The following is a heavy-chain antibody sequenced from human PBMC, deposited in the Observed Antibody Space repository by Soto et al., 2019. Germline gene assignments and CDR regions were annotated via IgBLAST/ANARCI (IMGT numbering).Heavy chain of an antibody. Sequence: PSQTLSLTCAISGDSVSSNSAAWNWIRQSPSRGLEWLGRTYYRSKWYNDYAVSVKSRITINPDTSKNQFSLQLNSVTPEDTAVYYCARGIAARRGYYYYYMDVWGKGTTVTVS. D-gene: IGHD6-6*01. CDR2: TYYRSKWYN. CDR3: ARGIAARRGYYYYYMDV. V-gene: IGHV6-1*01. CDR1: GDSVSSNSAA. J-gene: IGHJ6*03.